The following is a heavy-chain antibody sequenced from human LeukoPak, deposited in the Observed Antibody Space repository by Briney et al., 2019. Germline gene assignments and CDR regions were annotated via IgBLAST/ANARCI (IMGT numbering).Heavy chain of an antibody. CDR1: GITLSNYG. CDR2: ISDSGGRT. V-gene: IGHV3-23*01. Sequence: GGSLSLSCAVSGITLSNYGMSWVRQAPGKGLEWVAGISDSGGRTNYADSVKGRLTISRDNPKNTLYLQMNSLRAEDTAVYFCATRGVVIRVILVGFHKEAYYFDSWGQGALVTVSS. J-gene: IGHJ4*02. CDR3: ATRGVVIRVILVGFHKEAYYFDS. D-gene: IGHD3-22*01.